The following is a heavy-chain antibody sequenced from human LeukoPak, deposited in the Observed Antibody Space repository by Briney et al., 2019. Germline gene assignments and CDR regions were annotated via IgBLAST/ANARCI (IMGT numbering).Heavy chain of an antibody. Sequence: PSETLSLTCAVYGGSFSGYYWSWIRQPPGRGLEWIGEINHSGSTNYNPSLKSRVTISLDTSRNQFSLKLNSVTAADTAVYYCAKSNGYGLIDIWGQGTMVTVSS. V-gene: IGHV4-34*01. CDR3: AKSNGYGLIDI. J-gene: IGHJ3*02. D-gene: IGHD3-10*01. CDR1: GGSFSGYY. CDR2: INHSGST.